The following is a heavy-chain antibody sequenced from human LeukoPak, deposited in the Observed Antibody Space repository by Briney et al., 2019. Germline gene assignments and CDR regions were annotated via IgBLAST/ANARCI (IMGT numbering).Heavy chain of an antibody. V-gene: IGHV4-38-2*02. CDR2: SGST. J-gene: IGHJ3*02. Sequence: SETLSLTCTVSGYSISSGYYWGWIRQPPGKGLEWIGSGSTYYNPSLKSRVTISVDTSKNQFSLKLSSVTAADTAVYYCARHDYGSGSYYNKLLAFDIWGQGTMITVSS. CDR3: ARHDYGSGSYYNKLLAFDI. CDR1: GYSISSGYY. D-gene: IGHD3-10*01.